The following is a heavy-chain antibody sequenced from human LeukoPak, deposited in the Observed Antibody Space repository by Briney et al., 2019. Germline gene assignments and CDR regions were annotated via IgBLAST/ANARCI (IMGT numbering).Heavy chain of an antibody. V-gene: IGHV4-59*01. CDR2: IYYSGST. CDR3: ARVGAYYYDSSGYFFDY. CDR1: GGSISSYY. D-gene: IGHD3-22*01. J-gene: IGHJ4*02. Sequence: SETLSLTCTVSGGSISSYYWRWIRQPPGKGLEWIGYIYYSGSTNYNPSLKSRVTISVDTSKNQFSLKLSSVTAADTAVYYCARVGAYYYDSSGYFFDYWGQGTLVTVSS.